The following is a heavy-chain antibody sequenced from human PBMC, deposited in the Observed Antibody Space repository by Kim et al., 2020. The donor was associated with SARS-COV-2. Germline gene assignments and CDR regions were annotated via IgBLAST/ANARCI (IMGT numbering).Heavy chain of an antibody. D-gene: IGHD3-22*01. CDR3: ASSQKWLLLYDRDY. V-gene: IGHV3-66*01. Sequence: ADSVKGRFTISRDNSKNTLYLQMNSLRAEDTAVYYCASSQKWLLLYDRDYWGQGTLVTVSS. J-gene: IGHJ4*02.